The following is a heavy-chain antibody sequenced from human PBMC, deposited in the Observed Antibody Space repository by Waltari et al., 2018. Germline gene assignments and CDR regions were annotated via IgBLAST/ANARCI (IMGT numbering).Heavy chain of an antibody. Sequence: QVQLVQSEAEVRKPGASVTVSCQASGYTFIDYYVHWVRQAPGQGLEWMGRVNTNSGGTVYLRKFEGWETFSTDTCVNTAYMEITRLKSDDTAIDFCARARAWGPKAFDVWGQGTRLTVSS. CDR3: ARARAWGPKAFDV. J-gene: IGHJ3*01. V-gene: IGHV1-2*04. CDR2: VNTNSGGT. D-gene: IGHD7-27*01. CDR1: GYTFIDYY.